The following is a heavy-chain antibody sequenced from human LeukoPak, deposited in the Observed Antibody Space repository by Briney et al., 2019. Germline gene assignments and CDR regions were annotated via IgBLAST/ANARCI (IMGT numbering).Heavy chain of an antibody. D-gene: IGHD2-2*02. V-gene: IGHV1-69*05. CDR1: GGTFRSYA. J-gene: IGHJ3*02. CDR2: SIPLYHST. Sequence: VASVKVSCKASGGTFRSYAFSWVRQAPGQGLEWMGGSIPLYHSTNYAQNFQGRVTLTTDESTNTAYMELSSLRSEDTAVYYCATATVPGAIEGPFDPLGMWGQGTMVTVSS. CDR3: ATATVPGAIEGPFDPLGM.